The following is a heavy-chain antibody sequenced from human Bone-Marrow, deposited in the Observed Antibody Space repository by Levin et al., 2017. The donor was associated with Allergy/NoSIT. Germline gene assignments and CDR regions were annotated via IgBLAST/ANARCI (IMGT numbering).Heavy chain of an antibody. CDR3: AREEWELLDY. CDR1: GFTFSTYT. J-gene: IGHJ4*02. CDR2: ISYDGSKK. V-gene: IGHV3-30-3*01. D-gene: IGHD1-26*01. Sequence: TGGSLRLSCAASGFTFSTYTMHWVRQAPGKGLEWVALISYDGSKKYYADSVKGRLTISRDNSKDTLFLQMNSLRVDDAAVYYCAREEWELLDYWGQGTLVTVTS.